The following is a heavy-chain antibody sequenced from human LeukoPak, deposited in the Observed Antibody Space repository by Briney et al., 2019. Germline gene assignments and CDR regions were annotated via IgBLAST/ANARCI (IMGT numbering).Heavy chain of an antibody. J-gene: IGHJ4*02. D-gene: IGHD7-27*01. CDR1: GYTFTGYY. CDR3: ARDLGWGILVLDY. V-gene: IGHV1-2*04. CDR2: INPNSGGT. Sequence: ASVKVSCKAPGYTFTGYYMHWVRQAPGQGLEWMGWINPNSGGTNYAQKFQGWVTMTRDTSISTAYMELSRLRSDDTAVYYCARDLGWGILVLDYWGQGTLVTVSS.